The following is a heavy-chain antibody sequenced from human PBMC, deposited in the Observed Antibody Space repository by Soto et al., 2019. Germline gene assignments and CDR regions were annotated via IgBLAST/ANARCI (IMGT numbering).Heavy chain of an antibody. CDR3: AKDLRRMHGSGSDH. V-gene: IGHV3-23*01. CDR2: ISNSGGGT. CDR1: GFTFSNFA. Sequence: EVQLLESGGDLVQPGGSLRLSCTASGFTFSNFAMNWVRQAPGNGLEWVSAISNSGGGTYYADSVRGRFTISRDNSKNTVYLQMRSLRVEDTAIYFCAKDLRRMHGSGSDHWGLGALVTVSS. J-gene: IGHJ4*02. D-gene: IGHD3-10*01.